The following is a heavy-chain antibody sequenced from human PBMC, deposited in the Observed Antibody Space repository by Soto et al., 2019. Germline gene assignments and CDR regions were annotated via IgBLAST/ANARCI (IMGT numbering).Heavy chain of an antibody. CDR2: INTSNDNK. V-gene: IGHV1-18*04. CDR1: GYTFTNYG. CDR3: ARDPVAASFDF. Sequence: QVQLVQSGAEVKKPGASVKVSCKASGYTFTNYGISWVRQAPGEGLEWVGWINTSNDNKLYAQKLQGRLTLTTDTSTSTAYMDLTTLRSDDTAVYFCARDPVAASFDFWAQGTLVTVSS. J-gene: IGHJ4*02. D-gene: IGHD6-19*01.